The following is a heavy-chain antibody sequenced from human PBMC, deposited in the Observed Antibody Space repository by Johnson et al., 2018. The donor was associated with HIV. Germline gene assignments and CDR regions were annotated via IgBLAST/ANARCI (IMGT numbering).Heavy chain of an antibody. J-gene: IGHJ3*02. D-gene: IGHD6-13*01. CDR2: ISYDGNNK. CDR3: AREMGRAAAGHDAFDI. CDR1: RFTFSSYA. V-gene: IGHV3-30*04. Sequence: QVQLMESGGGVVQPGRSLRLSCVASRFTFSSYALHWVRQAPGKGLEWVAIISYDGNNKYYADSVKGRFTISRDNSKNTLYLQMNSLRAEDTAVYYCAREMGRAAAGHDAFDIWGQGTMVTVSS.